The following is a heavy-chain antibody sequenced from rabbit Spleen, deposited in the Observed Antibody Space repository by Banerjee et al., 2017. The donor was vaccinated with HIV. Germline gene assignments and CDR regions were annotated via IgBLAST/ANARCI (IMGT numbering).Heavy chain of an antibody. J-gene: IGHJ3*01. CDR1: GFDFSNYG. CDR2: IDPLFDNT. Sequence: QEQLVESGGGLVQPGGSLKLSCKASGFDFSNYGVSWVRQTPGKGLEWIGYIDPLFDNTYYASWVNGRFTISRHNAQNTLYLQLNSLTAADTATYFCARDGAGGSYFALWGQGTLVTVS. CDR3: ARDGAGGSYFAL. V-gene: IGHV1S47*01. D-gene: IGHD8-1*01.